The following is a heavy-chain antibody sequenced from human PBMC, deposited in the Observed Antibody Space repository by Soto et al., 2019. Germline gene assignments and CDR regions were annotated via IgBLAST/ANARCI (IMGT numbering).Heavy chain of an antibody. J-gene: IGHJ4*02. V-gene: IGHV4-30-2*01. CDR3: AGSGYYPNDFGY. D-gene: IGHD3-22*01. Sequence: PPGKGLEGIGYIYHSGSTYYNPSLKSRVTISVDRSKNKFSLKLSSVTAADSAVYYCAGSGYYPNDFGYWGQGTLVTVSS. CDR2: IYHSGST.